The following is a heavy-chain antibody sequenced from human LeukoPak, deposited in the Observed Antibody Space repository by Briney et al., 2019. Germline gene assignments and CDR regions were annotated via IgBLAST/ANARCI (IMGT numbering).Heavy chain of an antibody. CDR3: ASLRTGTNNWFDP. CDR1: GGTFSSYA. CDR2: IIPIFGTA. J-gene: IGHJ5*02. Sequence: SVKVSCKASGGTFSSYAISWVRQAPGQGLEWMGGIIPIFGTANYAQKFQGRVAITTDESTSTAYMELSSLRSEDTAVYYCASLRTGTNNWFDPWGQGTLVTVSS. D-gene: IGHD1-1*01. V-gene: IGHV1-69*05.